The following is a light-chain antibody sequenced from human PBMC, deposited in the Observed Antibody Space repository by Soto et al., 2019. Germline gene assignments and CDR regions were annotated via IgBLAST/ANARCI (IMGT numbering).Light chain of an antibody. CDR3: NSYTDNTTPV. J-gene: IGLJ2*01. CDR2: EVN. V-gene: IGLV2-14*01. CDR1: GITY. Sequence: QSALTQPASVSGSPGQSITIPCTGAGITYVSWYQQHPGKAPKLIIFEVNSRPSGVSDRFSGSKSGNTAYLTISGLQAEDEADYHCNSYTDNTTPVFGGGTQLTVL.